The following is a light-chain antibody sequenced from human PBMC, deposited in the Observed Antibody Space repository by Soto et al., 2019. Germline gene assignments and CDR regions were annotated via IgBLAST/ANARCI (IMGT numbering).Light chain of an antibody. CDR2: EVR. V-gene: IGLV2-14*01. CDR3: SSYTRSDTWV. Sequence: QSALTQPASVSGSPGQSITISCTGIRSDVGDYNYVSWYQQHPGKVPKLMIYEVRNRPSGVPNRFSGYKSGNTASLTISGLQAEDEADYYCSSYTRSDTWVFGGGTKLTVL. J-gene: IGLJ3*02. CDR1: RSDVGDYNY.